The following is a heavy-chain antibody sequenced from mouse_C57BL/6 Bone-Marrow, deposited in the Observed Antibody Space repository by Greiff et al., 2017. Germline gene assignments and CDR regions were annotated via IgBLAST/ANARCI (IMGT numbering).Heavy chain of an antibody. CDR2: ISNGGGST. D-gene: IGHD1-1*01. CDR1: GFTFSDYC. J-gene: IGHJ2*01. CDR3: ASQGLFATVALDY. Sequence: DVKLVESGGGLVQPGGSLKLSCAASGFTFSDYCMYWVRQTPEKRLEWVAYISNGGGSTYYPDTVKGRFTISRDNATNTLYLQMRRLRSEDTAMYYWASQGLFATVALDYWGQGTTLTVAS. V-gene: IGHV5-12*01.